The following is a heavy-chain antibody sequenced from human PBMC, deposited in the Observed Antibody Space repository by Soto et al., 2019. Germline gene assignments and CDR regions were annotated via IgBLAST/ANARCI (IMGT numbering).Heavy chain of an antibody. V-gene: IGHV3-11*01. Sequence: GGSLRLSCAASGFTFSDYYMTWIRQAPGKGLEWVSYISSSGSTIYYADSVKGRFTISRDNAKNSLYLQMNSLRAEDTAVYYCARTPKGDFWSGYSYYYYYYMDVWGKGTTVTVSS. CDR1: GFTFSDYY. CDR3: ARTPKGDFWSGYSYYYYYYMDV. D-gene: IGHD3-3*01. J-gene: IGHJ6*03. CDR2: ISSSGSTI.